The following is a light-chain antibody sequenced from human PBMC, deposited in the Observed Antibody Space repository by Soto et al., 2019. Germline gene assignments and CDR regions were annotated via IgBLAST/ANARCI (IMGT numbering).Light chain of an antibody. Sequence: QTVVTQEPSLTVSPGGTVTLTCASSTGAVTSGYYPNWFQQKPGQAPRPLIYSTTNKHSWTPARFSGSLLGGKAALTLSGAQPEDEAEYYCLLYDDDAQGVFGGGTKLTVL. J-gene: IGLJ3*02. V-gene: IGLV7-43*01. CDR1: TGAVTSGYY. CDR2: STT. CDR3: LLYDDDAQGV.